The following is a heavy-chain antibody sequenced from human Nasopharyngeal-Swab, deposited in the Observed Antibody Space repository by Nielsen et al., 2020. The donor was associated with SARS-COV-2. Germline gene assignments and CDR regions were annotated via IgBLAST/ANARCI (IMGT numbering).Heavy chain of an antibody. Sequence: ASVKVSCNSSVYTFTTYLMHWVRQAPGQGLEWMGVIDPTDGGTNYKQNFQGRVTITRDTSTSTVYMELNSLRSDDTAVYFCARDYCNSGACYFFDYWGQGTLVTVSS. CDR3: ARDYCNSGACYFFDY. J-gene: IGHJ4*02. V-gene: IGHV1-46*01. CDR1: VYTFTTYL. CDR2: IDPTDGGT. D-gene: IGHD2/OR15-2a*01.